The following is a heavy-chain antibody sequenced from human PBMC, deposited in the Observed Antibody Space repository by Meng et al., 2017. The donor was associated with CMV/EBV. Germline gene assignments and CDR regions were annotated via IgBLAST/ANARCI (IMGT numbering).Heavy chain of an antibody. CDR1: YS. CDR3: AREYRDYYDSSGYYGGLDAFDI. J-gene: IGHJ3*02. V-gene: IGHV3-21*01. D-gene: IGHD3-22*01. CDR2: ISSSSSYI. Sequence: YSVNWGRQAPGKGLEWVSSISSSSSYIYYADSVKGRFTISRDNAKNSLYLQMNSLRAEDTAVYYCAREYRDYYDSSGYYGGLDAFDIWGQGTRVT.